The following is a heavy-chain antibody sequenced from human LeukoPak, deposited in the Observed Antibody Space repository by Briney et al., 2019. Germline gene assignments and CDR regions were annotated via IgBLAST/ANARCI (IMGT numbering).Heavy chain of an antibody. D-gene: IGHD6-19*01. Sequence: SQTLSLTCTVSGGSISSGGYYWSWIRQHPGKGLEWIGYIYYSGSTYYNPSLKSRVTISVGTSKNQFSLKLSSVTAADTAVYYCARDLGGWYRDYYYYYGMDVWGQGTTVTVSS. CDR3: ARDLGGWYRDYYYYYGMDV. J-gene: IGHJ6*01. CDR2: IYYSGST. V-gene: IGHV4-31*03. CDR1: GGSISSGGYY.